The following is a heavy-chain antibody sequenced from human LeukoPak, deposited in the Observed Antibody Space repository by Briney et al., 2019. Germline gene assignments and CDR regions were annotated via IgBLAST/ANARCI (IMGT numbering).Heavy chain of an antibody. D-gene: IGHD2-21*02. CDR1: GGSFSGYY. J-gene: IGHJ4*02. CDR2: INHSGST. Sequence: SETLSLTCAVSGGSFSGYYWSWIRQPPGKGLEWIGEINHSGSTNYNPSLKSRVTISVDTSKNQFSLKLSSVTAADTAVYYRARLPGVVTAIPGRDYWGQGTLVTVSS. CDR3: ARLPGVVTAIPGRDY. V-gene: IGHV4-34*01.